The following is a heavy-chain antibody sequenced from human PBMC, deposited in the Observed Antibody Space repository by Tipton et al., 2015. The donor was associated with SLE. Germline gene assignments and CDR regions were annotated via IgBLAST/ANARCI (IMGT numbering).Heavy chain of an antibody. CDR2: RFHDGNI. J-gene: IGHJ6*03. V-gene: IGHV4-59*02. CDR3: ARGREWNWSPYYMDV. D-gene: IGHD1-1*01. CDR1: GDSVKSRY. Sequence: TLSLTCIVSGDSVKSRYWIWVRQPAGRGLEWLAYRFHDGNINYNPSLQTRLTMSVDTSRDQFSLTLNSVTAADTGIYYCARGREWNWSPYYMDVWGKGTTVTVSS.